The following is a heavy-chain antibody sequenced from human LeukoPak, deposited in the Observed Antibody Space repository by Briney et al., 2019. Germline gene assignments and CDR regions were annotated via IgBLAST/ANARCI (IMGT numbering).Heavy chain of an antibody. CDR3: ARALYSGSYHFDY. D-gene: IGHD1-26*01. CDR1: GGSISSYY. V-gene: IGHV4-59*01. J-gene: IGHJ4*02. CDR2: VYYSGST. Sequence: PSETLSLTCTVSGGSISSYYWSWIRQPPGKGLEWIGYVYYSGSTNYNPSLKSRVTISVDTSKNQFSLKLSSVTAADTAVYYCARALYSGSYHFDYWGQGTLVTVSS.